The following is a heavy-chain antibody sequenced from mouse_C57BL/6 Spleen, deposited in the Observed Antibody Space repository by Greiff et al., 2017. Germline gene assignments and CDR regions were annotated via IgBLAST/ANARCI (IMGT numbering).Heavy chain of an antibody. Sequence: QVQLQQPGAELVKPGASVKLSCKASGYTFTSYWMHWVKQRPGQGLEWIGMIHPNSGSTNYNEKFKSKATLTVDKSSSTAYMQLSSLTSEDSAVYYCASEAQATGYFDYWGQGTTLTVS. CDR3: ASEAQATGYFDY. CDR2: IHPNSGST. V-gene: IGHV1-64*01. J-gene: IGHJ2*01. CDR1: GYTFTSYW. D-gene: IGHD3-2*02.